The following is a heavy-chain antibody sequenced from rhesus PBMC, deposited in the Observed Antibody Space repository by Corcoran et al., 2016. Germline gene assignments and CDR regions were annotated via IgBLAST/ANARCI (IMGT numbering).Heavy chain of an antibody. J-gene: IGHJ4*01. CDR2: FGVRGSGT. Sequence: QLKLQESGPGLVKPSETLSVTFGVSGISVSSDYWTWIRQGPWKGLEWIGYFGVRGSGTDYHPSLKNRVTLSIDTSKNQFSLRLTSVTAADTAVYYCAREIVGTANLDYWGQGVLVTVSS. CDR1: GISVSSDY. CDR3: AREIVGTANLDY. D-gene: IGHD1-44*01. V-gene: IGHV4-169*02.